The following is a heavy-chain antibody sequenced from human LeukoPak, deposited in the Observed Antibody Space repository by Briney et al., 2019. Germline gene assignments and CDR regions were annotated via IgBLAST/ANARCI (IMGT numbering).Heavy chain of an antibody. J-gene: IGHJ4*02. CDR3: VRERILGN. V-gene: IGHV3-48*01. CDR2: IGSGSRTI. CDR1: GFSVSNYY. Sequence: GGSLRLSCAASGFSVSNYYMSWVRQAPGKGLEWVSYIGSGSRTIYYADSVKGRFAVSRDNDKNSLYLQMNSLRAEDTAVYYCVRERILGNWGQGTLVTVSS. D-gene: IGHD3-16*01.